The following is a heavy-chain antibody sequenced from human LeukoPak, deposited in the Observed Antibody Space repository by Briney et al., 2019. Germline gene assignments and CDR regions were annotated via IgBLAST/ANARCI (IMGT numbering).Heavy chain of an antibody. CDR1: GFIFSSYG. D-gene: IGHD2-21*02. V-gene: IGHV3-30*02. Sequence: GGSLRLSCAASGFIFSSYGMHWVRQAPGKGLEWVAFIRYDGSNKYYADSVKGRFTISRDNSKNTLYLQMNSLRAEDTAVYYCTYCGGDCYSWFDPWGQGTLVTVSS. CDR2: IRYDGSNK. CDR3: TYCGGDCYSWFDP. J-gene: IGHJ5*02.